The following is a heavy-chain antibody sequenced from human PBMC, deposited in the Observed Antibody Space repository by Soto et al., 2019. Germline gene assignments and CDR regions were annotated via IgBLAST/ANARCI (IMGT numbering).Heavy chain of an antibody. CDR3: ARRGSGSYYPPYYYYYGMDV. D-gene: IGHD1-26*01. J-gene: IGHJ6*02. Sequence: GESLKISCKGSGYSFTSYWIGWVRQMPGKGLEWMGIIYPGDSDTRYSPSFQGQVTISADKSISTAYLQWSSLKASDTAMYYCARRGSGSYYPPYYYYYGMDVWGQGTTVTVSS. V-gene: IGHV5-51*01. CDR2: IYPGDSDT. CDR1: GYSFTSYW.